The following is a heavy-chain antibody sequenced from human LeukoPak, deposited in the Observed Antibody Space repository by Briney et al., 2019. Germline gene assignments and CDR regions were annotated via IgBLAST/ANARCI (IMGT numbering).Heavy chain of an antibody. J-gene: IGHJ4*02. V-gene: IGHV4-59*01. CDR3: ARVDPDSSSTLEVFDY. Sequence: SEPLSLTCTVSGGSISSYFWSWIRQPPGKGLEWIGYIYYSGSTNYNPSLKSRVTISVDTSKNQFSLKLSSVTAADTAVYYCARVDPDSSSTLEVFDYWGQGTLVTVSS. D-gene: IGHD6-6*01. CDR1: GGSISSYF. CDR2: IYYSGST.